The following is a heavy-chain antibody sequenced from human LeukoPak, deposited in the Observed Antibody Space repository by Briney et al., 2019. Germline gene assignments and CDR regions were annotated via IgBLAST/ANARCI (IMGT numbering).Heavy chain of an antibody. V-gene: IGHV2-5*02. CDR1: GFSLTTSPLG. CDR3: ARGSGREVPAAMAFGY. CDR2: IYWDDDK. D-gene: IGHD2-2*01. Sequence: SGPTLVKPTQTLTLTCSFSGFSLTTSPLGVGWIRQPPGKALEWLAVIYWDDDKRYNPSLKTRLTVTPATSKNQVVLIMTNMDPVDTATYYCARGSGREVPAAMAFGYWGQGALVTVSS. J-gene: IGHJ4*02.